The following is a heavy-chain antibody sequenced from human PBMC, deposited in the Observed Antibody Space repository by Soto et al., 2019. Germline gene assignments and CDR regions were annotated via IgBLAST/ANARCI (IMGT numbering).Heavy chain of an antibody. J-gene: IGHJ6*02. V-gene: IGHV4-34*01. CDR3: ARSGGVVRGVIMYYYYGMDV. D-gene: IGHD3-10*01. Sequence: SETLSLTCAVYGGSFSGYYWSWIRQPPGKGLEWIGEINHSGSTNYNPSLKSRVTISVDTSKNQFSLKLSSVTAADTAVYYCARSGGVVRGVIMYYYYGMDVWGQGTTVTVSS. CDR2: INHSGST. CDR1: GGSFSGYY.